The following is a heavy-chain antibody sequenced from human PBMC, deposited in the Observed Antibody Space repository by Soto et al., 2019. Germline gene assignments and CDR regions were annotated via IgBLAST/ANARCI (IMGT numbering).Heavy chain of an antibody. CDR1: GFTFSSYD. D-gene: IGHD3-3*01. CDR2: IGTAGDT. CDR3: ARKGLGQYDFWSGYQKDDAFDI. Sequence: HPGGSLRLSCAASGFTFSSYDMHWVRQATGKGLERVSAIGTAGDTYYPGSVKGRFTISRENAKNSLYLQMNSLRAEDTAVYYCARKGLGQYDFWSGYQKDDAFDIWGQGTMVTVSS. J-gene: IGHJ3*02. V-gene: IGHV3-13*01.